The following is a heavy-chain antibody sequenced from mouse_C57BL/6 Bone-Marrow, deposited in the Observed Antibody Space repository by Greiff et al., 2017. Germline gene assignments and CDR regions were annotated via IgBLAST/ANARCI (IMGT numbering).Heavy chain of an antibody. CDR3: ARDGWLLPWFAY. Sequence: QVHVKQPGAELVKPGASVKLSCKASGYTFTSYWMPWVKQRPGQGLEWIGMIHPNSGSTNYNEKFKSKATLTVDKSSSTAYMQLSSLTSEDSAVYYCARDGWLLPWFAYWGQGTLVTVSA. V-gene: IGHV1-64*01. J-gene: IGHJ3*01. D-gene: IGHD2-3*01. CDR2: IHPNSGST. CDR1: GYTFTSYW.